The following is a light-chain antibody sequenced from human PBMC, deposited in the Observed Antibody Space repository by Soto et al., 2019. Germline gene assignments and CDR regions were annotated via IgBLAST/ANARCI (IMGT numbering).Light chain of an antibody. V-gene: IGLV1-40*01. Sequence: QSVLTQPPSVSGAPGQRVTISCTASSSNIGAGYDVHWYQQLPGTVPKLLVYGNSNRPSGVPDRFSGSKSGTSASLAITGLQAEDEADCYCQSYDSSLSGWVFGGGTELTVL. CDR2: GNS. CDR1: SSNIGAGYD. J-gene: IGLJ3*02. CDR3: QSYDSSLSGWV.